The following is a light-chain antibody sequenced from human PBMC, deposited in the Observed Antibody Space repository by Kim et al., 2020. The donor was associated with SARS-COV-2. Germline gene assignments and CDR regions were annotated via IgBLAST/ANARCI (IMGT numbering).Light chain of an antibody. V-gene: IGKV1-9*01. CDR3: QQLNSYPLH. J-gene: IGKJ2*01. CDR1: QAISSY. Sequence: SASVGDSVTIPCRASQAISSYLALYQQKPGKAPKLLIYAASTLQSGVPSRFSGSGSGTEFTLTISSLQPEDFATYYCQQLNSYPLHFGQGTKLEI. CDR2: AAS.